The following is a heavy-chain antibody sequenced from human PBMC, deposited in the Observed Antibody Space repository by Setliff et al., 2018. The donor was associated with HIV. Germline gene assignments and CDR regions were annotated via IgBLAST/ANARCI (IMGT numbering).Heavy chain of an antibody. CDR1: GLTFRSYA. V-gene: IGHV3-30*04. CDR2: ISFDGSDK. J-gene: IGHJ4*02. D-gene: IGHD6-25*01. Sequence: GGSLRLSCAASGLTFRSYAMHWVRQAPGKGLEWVAVISFDGSDKFYADSVKERFTISRDSSKNTLYLQMNSLRVEDTALYYCAKDGQRVGYGSDFDYWGQGTLVTVSS. CDR3: AKDGQRVGYGSDFDY.